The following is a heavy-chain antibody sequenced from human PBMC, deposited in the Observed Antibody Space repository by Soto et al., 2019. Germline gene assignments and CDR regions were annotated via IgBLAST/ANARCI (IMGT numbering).Heavy chain of an antibody. Sequence: SETLSLTCAVYGGSFSGYYWSWIRQPPGKGLEWIGEINHSGSTNYNPSLKSRVTISVDTSKNQFSLKLSSVTAADTAVYYCARTTSIAAAGLDYWGQGTLVTVSS. CDR3: ARTTSIAAAGLDY. V-gene: IGHV4-34*01. J-gene: IGHJ4*02. D-gene: IGHD6-13*01. CDR1: GGSFSGYY. CDR2: INHSGST.